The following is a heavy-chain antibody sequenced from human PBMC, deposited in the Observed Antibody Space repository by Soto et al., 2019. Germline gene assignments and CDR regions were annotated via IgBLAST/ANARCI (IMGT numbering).Heavy chain of an antibody. CDR3: ARQAAADPVRNWFDP. V-gene: IGHV4-39*01. Sequence: NPWETLSLTCTVSGGSFSGSSYSWGWIRQPQGKGLEWIGSIYYSGSTYYNPSLKSRVTISVDTSKNQFSLKLSSVTAADTAVYYCARQAAADPVRNWFDPWGQGTLVTVSS. CDR1: GGSFSGSSYS. CDR2: IYYSGST. D-gene: IGHD6-13*01. J-gene: IGHJ5*02.